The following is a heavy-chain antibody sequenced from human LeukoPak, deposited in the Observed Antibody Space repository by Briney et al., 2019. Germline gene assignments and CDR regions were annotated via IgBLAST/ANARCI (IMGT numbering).Heavy chain of an antibody. CDR3: ARASDNWFDP. V-gene: IGHV4-30-2*01. CDR1: GGSISIGGYS. J-gene: IGHJ5*02. Sequence: SETLSLTCAVSGGSISIGGYSWSWIRQPPGKGLEWIGYIYHSGSTYYNPSLKSRVSISVDRSKNQFSLRLSSVTAADTAVYYCARASDNWFDPWGQGTLVTVSS. CDR2: IYHSGST.